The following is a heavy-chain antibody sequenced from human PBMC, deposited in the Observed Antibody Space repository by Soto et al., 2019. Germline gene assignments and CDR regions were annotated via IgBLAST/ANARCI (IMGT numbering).Heavy chain of an antibody. V-gene: IGHV3-9*01. CDR1: GFTFDDYA. Sequence: EVPLVESGGGLVQPGRSLRLSCAASGFTFDDYAMHWVRQAPGKGLEWVSGISWNSGSIGYADSVKGRFTISRDNGKSSLYLQLSSLRADDTALYYCAKDHMWGGDSTSYYLESWGQGTLVTVSS. J-gene: IGHJ4*02. CDR3: AKDHMWGGDSTSYYLES. D-gene: IGHD6-6*01. CDR2: ISWNSGSI.